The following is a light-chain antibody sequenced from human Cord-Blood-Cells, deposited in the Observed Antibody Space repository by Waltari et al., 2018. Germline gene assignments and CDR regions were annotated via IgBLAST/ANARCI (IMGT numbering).Light chain of an antibody. V-gene: IGLV2-8*01. CDR2: EVS. Sequence: SALTQPPSPPGSPGQSVTMSRTGTSSDVGGYNYVLWYQQHPGKAPKLMIYEVSKRPSGVPDRFSGSKSGNTASLAVSGLQSEDEADYYCSSYAGSNNLVFGGGTKLTVL. CDR3: SSYAGSNNLV. J-gene: IGLJ3*02. CDR1: SSDVGGYNY.